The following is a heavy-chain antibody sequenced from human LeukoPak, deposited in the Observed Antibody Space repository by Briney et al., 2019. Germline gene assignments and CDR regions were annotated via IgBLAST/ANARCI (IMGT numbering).Heavy chain of an antibody. Sequence: ASVTVSFLSSGYTFTYYYIHWLRQAPGQGLAWMGLINPNRGGTNYAQKFQGRVPMTRETSITTAYMELSRLRSDETAVCYCARTESVSSGPFDYWGQGTLVTVSS. CDR1: GYTFTYYY. D-gene: IGHD6-19*01. V-gene: IGHV1-2*02. CDR3: ARTESVSSGPFDY. J-gene: IGHJ4*02. CDR2: INPNRGGT.